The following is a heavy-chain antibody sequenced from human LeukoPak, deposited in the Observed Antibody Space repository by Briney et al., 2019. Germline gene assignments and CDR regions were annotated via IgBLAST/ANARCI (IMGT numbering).Heavy chain of an antibody. J-gene: IGHJ5*02. V-gene: IGHV3-30-3*01. CDR2: ISYDGSNK. CDR3: ARGGYCSGGSCHNWFDP. D-gene: IGHD2-15*01. Sequence: GGSLRLSCAASGFTFSSYAMSWVRQAPGKGLEWVAVISYDGSNKYYADSVKGRFTISRDNSKNTLYLQMNSLRAEDTAVYYCARGGYCSGGSCHNWFDPWGQGTLVTVSS. CDR1: GFTFSSYA.